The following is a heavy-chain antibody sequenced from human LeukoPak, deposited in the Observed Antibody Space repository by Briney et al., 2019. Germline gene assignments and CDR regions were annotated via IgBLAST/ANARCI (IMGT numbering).Heavy chain of an antibody. CDR2: ISSSSSTI. D-gene: IGHD3-22*01. CDR1: GFTFSSYS. V-gene: IGHV3-48*01. CDR3: ARDRHKYNYDSGGYPPY. Sequence: PGGSLRLSCAACGFTFSSYSMLWVRQAPGKGLEWVSYISSSSSTIYYADSVKGRFTISRDNAKNSLYLQMNTLRAEDTAVYYCARDRHKYNYDSGGYPPYWGQGTLVTVSS. J-gene: IGHJ4*02.